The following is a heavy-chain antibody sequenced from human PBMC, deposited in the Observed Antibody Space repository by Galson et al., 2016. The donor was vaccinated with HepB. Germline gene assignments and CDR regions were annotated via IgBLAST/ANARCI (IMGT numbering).Heavy chain of an antibody. Sequence: SLRLSCASSGFTFSTYAMSWVRQVPGKGLEWVSSVSGSGGTSYADSVKGRFTISRDNSKNSVYLQMNSLRVEDTAVYFCARDRLGYMIRGSFGNWGQGTLVTVS. CDR1: GFTFSTYA. CDR2: VSGSGGT. CDR3: ARDRLGYMIRGSFGN. V-gene: IGHV3-23*01. J-gene: IGHJ4*02. D-gene: IGHD3-10*01.